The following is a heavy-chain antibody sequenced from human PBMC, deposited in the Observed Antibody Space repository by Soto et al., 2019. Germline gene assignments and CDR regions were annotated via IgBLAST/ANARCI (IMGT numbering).Heavy chain of an antibody. D-gene: IGHD3-16*01. CDR1: GFTFSSYS. Sequence: EVQLVESGGGLVQPGGSLRLSCAASGFTFSSYSMNWVRQAPGKGLEWVSYISSSSSTIYYADSVKGRFTISRDNXXXXXXXXXXXLRDEDTAVYYCAREHTCLDVWGQGTTVTVSS. V-gene: IGHV3-48*02. J-gene: IGHJ6*02. CDR3: AREHTCLDV. CDR2: ISSSSSTI.